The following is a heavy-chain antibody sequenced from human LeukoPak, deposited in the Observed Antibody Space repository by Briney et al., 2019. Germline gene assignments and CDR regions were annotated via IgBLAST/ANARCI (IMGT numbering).Heavy chain of an antibody. V-gene: IGHV3-43*01. CDR3: AKGEMYYNFWSASAT. CDR2: ISWDGGAT. D-gene: IGHD3-3*01. J-gene: IGHJ5*02. Sequence: GGSLRLSCAASGFTFDEYIMHWVRQGPGKGLEWVSLISWDGGATYYADSVKGRFTISRDNSKNSLYLQMNSLRTEDTALYYCAKGEMYYNFWSASATWGQGTLVTVSS. CDR1: GFTFDEYI.